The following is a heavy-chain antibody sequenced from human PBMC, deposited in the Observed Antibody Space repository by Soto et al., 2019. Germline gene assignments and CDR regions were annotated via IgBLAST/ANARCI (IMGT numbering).Heavy chain of an antibody. CDR1: GYTFTSYY. Sequence: QVQLVQSGAEVKKPGASVKVSCKASGYTFTSYYMHWVRQAPGQGLEWMGIINPSGGSTSYAQKFQGRVTMTRDTSTSTVYMELSSLRSEDTAVYYCARARRSRYCSGGSCYSGAFDLWGQGTMVTVSS. CDR3: ARARRSRYCSGGSCYSGAFDL. CDR2: INPSGGST. D-gene: IGHD2-15*01. V-gene: IGHV1-46*01. J-gene: IGHJ3*01.